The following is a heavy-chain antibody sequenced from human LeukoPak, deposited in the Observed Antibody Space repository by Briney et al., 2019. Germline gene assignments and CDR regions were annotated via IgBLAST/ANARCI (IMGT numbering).Heavy chain of an antibody. CDR2: KNPNSGNT. D-gene: IGHD1-26*01. Sequence: ASVKVSCKASGYTFTSYDINWVRQATGQGLEWMGWKNPNSGNTGYAQKFQGRVTMTRYTSISTAYMELSSLRSDDTAVYYCARVQGGATSDYWGQGTLVTVSS. CDR1: GYTFTSYD. CDR3: ARVQGGATSDY. V-gene: IGHV1-8*01. J-gene: IGHJ4*02.